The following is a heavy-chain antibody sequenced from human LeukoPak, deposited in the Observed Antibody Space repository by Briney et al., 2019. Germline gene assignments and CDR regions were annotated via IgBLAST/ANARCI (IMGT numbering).Heavy chain of an antibody. CDR3: ARDRVRGNSNPFFDY. Sequence: SETLSLTCTVSGGSVSSGTYYWSWIRQPPGKGLEWIGYIYYSGTTNYNPSLKSRVTISVDTSKNQFSLKLSSVTAADTAVYYCARDRVRGNSNPFFDYWGQGTLVTVSS. D-gene: IGHD4-11*01. CDR2: IYYSGTT. CDR1: GGSVSSGTYY. V-gene: IGHV4-61*01. J-gene: IGHJ4*02.